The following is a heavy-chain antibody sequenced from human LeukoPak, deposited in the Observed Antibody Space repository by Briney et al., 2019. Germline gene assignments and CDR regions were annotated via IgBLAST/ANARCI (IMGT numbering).Heavy chain of an antibody. D-gene: IGHD3-10*01. V-gene: IGHV4-30-2*01. J-gene: IGHJ6*02. CDR3: AKLMFSSGGYYNVGYYYGMDV. CDR1: GASISRGGYY. Sequence: PSQTLSLTCSVSGASISRGGYYWNRIRQTPGKGLEWIAYIYHSGTTSHNPSLMSRVTISVDRSKNQFSLRLSSVTAADTAVYYCAKLMFSSGGYYNVGYYYGMDVWGQGTTVTVSS. CDR2: IYHSGTT.